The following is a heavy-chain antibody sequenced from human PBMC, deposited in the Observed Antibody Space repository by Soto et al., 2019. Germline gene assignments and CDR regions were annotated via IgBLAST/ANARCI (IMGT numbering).Heavy chain of an antibody. CDR3: AREWSVGATGYGMDV. CDR2: INPNGGGT. V-gene: IGHV1-2*04. D-gene: IGHD1-26*01. J-gene: IGHJ6*02. Sequence: GPSVKVSCKASGYTFTGYYMHWVRQAPGQGLEWMGWINPNGGGTNYAQKFQGWVTMTRDTSISTAYMELSRLRSDDTAVYYCAREWSVGATGYGMDVWGQGTTVTVSS. CDR1: GYTFTGYY.